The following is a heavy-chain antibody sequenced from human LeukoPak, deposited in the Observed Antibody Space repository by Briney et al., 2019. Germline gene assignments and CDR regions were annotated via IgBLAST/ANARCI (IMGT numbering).Heavy chain of an antibody. D-gene: IGHD6-19*01. CDR3: ARGTGSSGWYGPAFDI. Sequence: GGSLRLSCAASGFTFSSYAMSWVRQAPGKGLEWVSAISGSGGSTYYADSVKGRFTISRDNSKNTLYLQMNSLRAEDTAVYYCARGTGSSGWYGPAFDIWGQGTMVTVSS. J-gene: IGHJ3*02. CDR2: ISGSGGST. CDR1: GFTFSSYA. V-gene: IGHV3-23*01.